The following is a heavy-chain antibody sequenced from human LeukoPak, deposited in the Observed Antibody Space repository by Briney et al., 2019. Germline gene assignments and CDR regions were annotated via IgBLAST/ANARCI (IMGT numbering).Heavy chain of an antibody. CDR2: ISYDGSNK. CDR1: GFTFSSYG. J-gene: IGHJ4*02. CDR3: AKVRSPIHGGYFDY. V-gene: IGHV3-30*18. Sequence: GGSLRLSCAASGFTFSSYGMHWVRQTPGKGLEWVAVISYDGSNKYYADSVKGRFTISRDNSKNTLYLQMNSLRAEDTAVYYCAKVRSPIHGGYFDYWDQGTLVTVSS. D-gene: IGHD5-18*01.